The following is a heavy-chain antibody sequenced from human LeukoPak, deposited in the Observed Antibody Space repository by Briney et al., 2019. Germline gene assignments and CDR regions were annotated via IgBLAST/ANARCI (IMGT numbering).Heavy chain of an antibody. CDR2: INPNSGGT. CDR1: GYTFTGYY. CDR3: ADGGYCSSTSCYGGMDV. Sequence: ASVKVSCKASGYTFTGYYMHWVRQAPGQGLEWMGRINPNSGGTNYAQKFQGRVTMTRDTSISTAYMELSRLRSDDTAVYYCADGGYCSSTSCYGGMDVWGQGTTVTVSS. J-gene: IGHJ6*02. D-gene: IGHD2-2*01. V-gene: IGHV1-2*06.